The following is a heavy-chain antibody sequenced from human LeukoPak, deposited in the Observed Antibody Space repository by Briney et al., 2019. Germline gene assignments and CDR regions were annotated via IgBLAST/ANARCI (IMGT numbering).Heavy chain of an antibody. CDR3: AGGGGGYSYGWDFDY. Sequence: GGSLRLSCAASGFTFSSYSMNWVRQAPGKGLEWVSYISSSSSTIYYADSVKGRFTISRDNAKNSLYLQMNSLRAEDTAVYYWAGGGGGYSYGWDFDYWAREPWSPSPQ. CDR2: ISSSSSTI. J-gene: IGHJ4*02. D-gene: IGHD5-18*01. V-gene: IGHV3-48*04. CDR1: GFTFSSYS.